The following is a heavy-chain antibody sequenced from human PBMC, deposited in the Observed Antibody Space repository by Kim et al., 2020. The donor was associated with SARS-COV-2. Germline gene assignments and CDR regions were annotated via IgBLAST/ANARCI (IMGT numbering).Heavy chain of an antibody. Sequence: GGSLRLSCAASGFTFSDYYMSWIRQAPGKGLEWVSYITSSSSYTNYADSVTGRFTISRDNAKISLYLQMNSLRAEDTAVYYCARGGGAGSGYYYDYWGQGTLVTVSS. J-gene: IGHJ4*02. D-gene: IGHD3-22*01. CDR2: ITSSSSYT. V-gene: IGHV3-11*06. CDR3: ARGGGAGSGYYYDY. CDR1: GFTFSDYY.